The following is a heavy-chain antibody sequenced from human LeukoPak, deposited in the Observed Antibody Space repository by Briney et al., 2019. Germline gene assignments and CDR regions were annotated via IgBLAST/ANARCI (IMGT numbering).Heavy chain of an antibody. Sequence: GASVKVSCKASGYTFTSYYMHWVRQAPGQGLEWMGIINPSGGSTSYAQKFQGRVTMTRDTSTSTVYMELSGLRSEDTAVYYCARAQYRVDAFDIWGQGTMVTVSS. V-gene: IGHV1-46*01. CDR2: INPSGGST. D-gene: IGHD2-2*01. CDR3: ARAQYRVDAFDI. CDR1: GYTFTSYY. J-gene: IGHJ3*02.